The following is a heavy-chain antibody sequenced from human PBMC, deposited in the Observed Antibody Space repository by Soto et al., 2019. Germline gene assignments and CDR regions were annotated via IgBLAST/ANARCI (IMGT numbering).Heavy chain of an antibody. CDR1: GFTFSSYV. CDR2: ISGSTVST. V-gene: IGHV3-23*01. J-gene: IGHJ4*02. CDR3: AKVRYSGTYWDS. Sequence: EVQLLESGGGLVQPGGSLRLSCAASGFTFSSYVMSWVRQAPGKGLEWVSGISGSTVSTYYADSVKGRFTISRDNSNNTLFLQMNSLRAEDTAIYYCAKVRYSGTYWDSWGQGALVTVSS. D-gene: IGHD5-12*01.